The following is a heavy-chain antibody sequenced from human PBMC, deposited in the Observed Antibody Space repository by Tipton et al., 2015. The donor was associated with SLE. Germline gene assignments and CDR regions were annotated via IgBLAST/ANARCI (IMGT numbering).Heavy chain of an antibody. CDR2: LNYNGGA. V-gene: IGHV4-59*08. J-gene: IGHJ3*02. CDR3: ARGGLGFCTSGTCYVVTDI. D-gene: IGHD2-2*01. Sequence: TLSLTCSVTGGSITNKYWSWIRQPPGKGLEWIGYLNYNGGATYSPSLKSRVTTSVETSKNQFYVKLSSVTAADTAIYFCARGGLGFCTSGTCYVVTDIWCQGTILTVST. CDR1: GGSITNKY.